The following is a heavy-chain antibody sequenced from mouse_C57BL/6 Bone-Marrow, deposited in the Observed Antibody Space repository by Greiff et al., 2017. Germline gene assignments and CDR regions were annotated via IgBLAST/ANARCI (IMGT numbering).Heavy chain of an antibody. Sequence: QVQLQQSGAELVRPGASVKLSCKASGYTFTDYYINWVKQRTGQGLEWIARIYPGSGNPYYNEKFKGKATLTAEKSSSTAYMQLSSLTSEYSAVYFFARDYKYVHYYAMDYWGQGTSVTVSS. CDR3: ARDYKYVHYYAMDY. D-gene: IGHD2-14*01. CDR1: GYTFTDYY. CDR2: IYPGSGNP. J-gene: IGHJ4*01. V-gene: IGHV1-76*01.